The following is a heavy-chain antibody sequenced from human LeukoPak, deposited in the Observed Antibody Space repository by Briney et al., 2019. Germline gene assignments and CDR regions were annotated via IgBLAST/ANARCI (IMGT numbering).Heavy chain of an antibody. J-gene: IGHJ4*02. CDR1: GGSISSYY. D-gene: IGHD2-2*01. CDR3: ARSSAGLNFDY. CDR2: IYYSGST. Sequence: SETLSLTCTVSGGSISSYYWSWIRQPPGKGLEWIGYIYYSGSTNYNPSLKSRVTISVDTSKNQFSLKLSSVTAADTAVYYCARSSAGLNFDYWGQGTLVTVSS. V-gene: IGHV4-59*08.